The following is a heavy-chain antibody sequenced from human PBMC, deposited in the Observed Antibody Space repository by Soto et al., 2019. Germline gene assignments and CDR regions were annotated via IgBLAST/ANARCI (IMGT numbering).Heavy chain of an antibody. V-gene: IGHV4-59*02. D-gene: IGHD1-26*01. CDR1: GGSVSSYQ. CDR3: ARDGVGPFDY. CDR2: TSYSGNT. J-gene: IGHJ4*02. Sequence: QVQLQESGPGLLKPSETLSLTCTISGGSVSSYQWSRIRQPPGKGLEWIGLTSYSGNTVYNPSLKSRVAFSVDTSKNHFSLTLTSVTAADTAVYYCARDGVGPFDYWGQGTLVTVSS.